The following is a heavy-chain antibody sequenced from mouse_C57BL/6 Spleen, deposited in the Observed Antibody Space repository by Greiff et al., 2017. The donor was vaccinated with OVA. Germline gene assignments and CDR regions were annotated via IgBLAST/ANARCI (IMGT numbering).Heavy chain of an antibody. D-gene: IGHD2-4*01. Sequence: QVQLQQPGAELVRPGTSVKLSCKASGYTFTSYWMDWVKQRPGQGLEWIGNIYPSDSETHYNQKFKDKATLTVDKSSSTAYMQLSSLTSEDSAVYYCARDDYAPYAMDYWGQGTSVTVSS. CDR1: GYTFTSYW. CDR2: IYPSDSET. CDR3: ARDDYAPYAMDY. V-gene: IGHV1-61*01. J-gene: IGHJ4*01.